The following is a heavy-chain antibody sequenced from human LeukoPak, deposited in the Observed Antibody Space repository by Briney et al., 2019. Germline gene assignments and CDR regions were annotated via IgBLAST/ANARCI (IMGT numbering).Heavy chain of an antibody. J-gene: IGHJ5*02. CDR2: INPNSGGT. CDR1: GYTFSGHY. V-gene: IGHV1-2*02. CDR3: ARDRSTVVTPGNWFDP. D-gene: IGHD4-23*01. Sequence: ASVKVSCKASGYTFSGHYMHWVRQAPGQGLEWMGWINPNSGGTNYAQKFQGRVTMTRDTSISTAYMELSRLRSDDTAVYYCARDRSTVVTPGNWFDPWGQGTLVTVSS.